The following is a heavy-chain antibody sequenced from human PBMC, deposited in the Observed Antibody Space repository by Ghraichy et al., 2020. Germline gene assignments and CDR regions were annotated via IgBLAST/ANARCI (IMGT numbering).Heavy chain of an antibody. J-gene: IGHJ4*02. D-gene: IGHD2-15*01. CDR3: ARDSGGGATDY. Sequence: GESLNISCSASGFTFSGSWMSWVRQGPGGGLEWVANINQDGNTKNYVDSVKGRLTISRDNAKKSLYLQMNSLRAEDTAVYYCARDSGGGATDYWGQGTLVTVSS. CDR2: INQDGNTK. V-gene: IGHV3-7*01. CDR1: GFTFSGSW.